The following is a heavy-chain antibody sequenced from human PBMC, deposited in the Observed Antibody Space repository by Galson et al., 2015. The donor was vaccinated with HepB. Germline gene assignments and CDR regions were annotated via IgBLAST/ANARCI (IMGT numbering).Heavy chain of an antibody. CDR3: AAVQGYSGYDPFDP. CDR2: IVVGSGDT. CDR1: GFNFTSSA. D-gene: IGHD5-12*01. J-gene: IGHJ5*02. Sequence: SVKVSCKASGFNFTSSAMQWVRQARGQRLEWIGWIVVGSGDTNNAQKFQERVTITRDMSTSTAYMELSSLRSEDTAVYYCAAVQGYSGYDPFDPWGQGTLVTVSS. V-gene: IGHV1-58*02.